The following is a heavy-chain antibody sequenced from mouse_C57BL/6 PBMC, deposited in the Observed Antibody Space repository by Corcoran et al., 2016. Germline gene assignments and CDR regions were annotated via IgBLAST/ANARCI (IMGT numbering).Heavy chain of an antibody. D-gene: IGHD1-1*01. CDR2: INTYSGVP. Sequence: QIQLVQSGPELKKPGETVKISCKASGYTFTTYGMSWVKQAPGKGLKWMGWINTYSGVPTYADDFKGRFAFSLETSASTAYLQINNLKNEYTATYFCARLTVVATDYWGQGTTLTVSS. V-gene: IGHV9-3*01. J-gene: IGHJ2*01. CDR1: GYTFTTYG. CDR3: ARLTVVATDY.